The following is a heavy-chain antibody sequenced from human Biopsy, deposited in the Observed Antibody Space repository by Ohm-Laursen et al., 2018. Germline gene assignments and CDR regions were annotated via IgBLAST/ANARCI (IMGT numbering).Heavy chain of an antibody. CDR2: IYLDGNT. Sequence: SLRLSCSASGFTFSTSYMSWVRQAPGKGLEWVSIIYLDGNTYYTDSVKGRFTISRDNSMNALYLQMNSLRIADTAKYYCVRGRDYWGQGTLVTVSS. CDR3: VRGRDY. V-gene: IGHV3-53*01. J-gene: IGHJ4*02. CDR1: GFTFSTSY.